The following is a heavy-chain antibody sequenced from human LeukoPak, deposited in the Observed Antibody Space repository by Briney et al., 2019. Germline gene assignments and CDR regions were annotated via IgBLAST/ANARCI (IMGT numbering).Heavy chain of an antibody. Sequence: SETLSLTCTVSGGSISSNNYYWGWIRQPPGKGLEWIGSVHYSGSSYYNPSLKSRITISVDKSQNQFSLKVNSLTAADTAVYYCATNGYYCMDVWGKGTTVTVSS. V-gene: IGHV4-39*07. D-gene: IGHD2-8*01. J-gene: IGHJ6*03. CDR2: VHYSGSS. CDR3: ATNGYYCMDV. CDR1: GGSISSNNYY.